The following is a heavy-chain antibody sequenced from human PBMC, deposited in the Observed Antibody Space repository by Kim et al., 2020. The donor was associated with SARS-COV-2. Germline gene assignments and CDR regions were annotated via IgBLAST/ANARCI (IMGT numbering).Heavy chain of an antibody. CDR2: INPNSGGT. CDR3: ARDNWNDYYYYGMDD. V-gene: IGHV1-2*02. D-gene: IGHD1-1*01. Sequence: ASVKVSCKASGYTFTGYYMHWVRQAPGQGLEWMGWINPNSGGTNYAQKFQGRVTMTRDTSISTAYMELSRLRSDDTAVYYCARDNWNDYYYYGMDDWGQGTTVTVSS. CDR1: GYTFTGYY. J-gene: IGHJ6*02.